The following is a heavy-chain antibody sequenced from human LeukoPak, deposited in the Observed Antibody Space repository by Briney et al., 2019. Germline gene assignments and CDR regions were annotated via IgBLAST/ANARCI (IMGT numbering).Heavy chain of an antibody. D-gene: IGHD2-2*01. CDR3: ARDGYCSSTSCFSGGNMDV. Sequence: PGGSLRLSCAASGFAVSSNYMSWVRQAPGKGLEWVPVIYSGGSTYYADSVKGRFTISRDNSKNTLYLQMNSLRAEDTAVYYCARDGYCSSTSCFSGGNMDVWGKGTTVTVSS. CDR2: IYSGGST. CDR1: GFAVSSNY. J-gene: IGHJ6*03. V-gene: IGHV3-53*01.